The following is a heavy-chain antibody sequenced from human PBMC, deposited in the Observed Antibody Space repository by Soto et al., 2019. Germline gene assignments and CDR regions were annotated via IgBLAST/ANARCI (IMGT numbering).Heavy chain of an antibody. Sequence: SETLSLTCAVSSDSISRSHWLTWVRQSPGKGLEWLGDIYYSGSVYYNPSLRSRISISMDKSNNQFSLNLSSVTAADTAVYYCARGSFVTHYYPSRTAVWGNGTPVPASS. CDR1: SDSISRSHW. CDR2: IYYSGSV. V-gene: IGHV4-4*02. D-gene: IGHD2-21*02. J-gene: IGHJ6*04. CDR3: ARGSFVTHYYPSRTAV.